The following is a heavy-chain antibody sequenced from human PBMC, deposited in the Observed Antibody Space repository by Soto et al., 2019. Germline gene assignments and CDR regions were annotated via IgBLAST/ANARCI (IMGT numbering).Heavy chain of an antibody. J-gene: IGHJ4*02. CDR2: INQDGSQK. D-gene: IGHD1-26*01. CDR3: ARLLVGATNRFDY. CDR1: GFAFRSHW. Sequence: PGGSLRLSCGASGFAFRSHWMSWVRQAPGKGLEWVANINQDGSQKYYVDSVKGRFTISRHNSKNTLYLQMNSLRAEDTAVYYCARLLVGATNRFDYWGQGTLVTVSS. V-gene: IGHV3-7*03.